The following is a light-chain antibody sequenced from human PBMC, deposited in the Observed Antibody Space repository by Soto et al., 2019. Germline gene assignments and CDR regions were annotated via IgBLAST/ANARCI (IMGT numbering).Light chain of an antibody. CDR2: EVT. Sequence: QSALTQPASVSGSPGQSITISCTGTSSDVGGYDFVSWYQHHPGKAPKLIIYEVTNRPSGLSNRFSGSKSGNTASLTISGLQAEDEADYYCSSFTSTSTLLFGGGTKLTVL. J-gene: IGLJ2*01. CDR3: SSFTSTSTLL. CDR1: SSDVGGYDF. V-gene: IGLV2-14*01.